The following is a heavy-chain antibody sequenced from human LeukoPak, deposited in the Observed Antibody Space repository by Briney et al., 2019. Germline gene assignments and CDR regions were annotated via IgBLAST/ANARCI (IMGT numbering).Heavy chain of an antibody. Sequence: SETLSLTCTVSGGSISSYYWSWIRQPAGKGLEWIGRIYTSGSTDYNASLKSRVTTSVDTSKSQFSLKLKSVTAADTAVYYCARGGYYYNDYWGQGTLVTVSS. D-gene: IGHD3-10*01. V-gene: IGHV4-4*07. CDR3: ARGGYYYNDY. CDR1: GGSISSYY. CDR2: IYTSGST. J-gene: IGHJ4*02.